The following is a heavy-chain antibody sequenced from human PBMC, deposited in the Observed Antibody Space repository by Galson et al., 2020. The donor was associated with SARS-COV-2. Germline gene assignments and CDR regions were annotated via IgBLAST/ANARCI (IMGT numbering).Heavy chain of an antibody. D-gene: IGHD4-17*01. V-gene: IGHV4-30-2*01. J-gene: IGHJ3*02. CDR2: LSTSGGT. CDR1: GTTIRSGSSS. Sequence: SETLSLPCAVSGTTIRSGSSSWNWIRPPPGQGLEWIGYLSTSGGTYYNPSLKSRVTISGDRSKNQFSLRLSSVTAADTAVYYCARLHYGEYAPEAFDIWGPGTRVTVAS. CDR3: ARLHYGEYAPEAFDI.